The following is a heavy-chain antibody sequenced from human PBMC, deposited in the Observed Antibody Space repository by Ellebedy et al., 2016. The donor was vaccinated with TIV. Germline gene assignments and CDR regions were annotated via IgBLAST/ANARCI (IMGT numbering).Heavy chain of an antibody. CDR2: ISGSNSIV. CDR1: GFTFSSYS. V-gene: IGHV3-48*01. Sequence: GESLKISXAASGFTFSSYSMNWVRQAPGKGLEWVSYISGSNSIVYYADSVKGRFTISRDNAKNSLYLQMNSLRAEDTAVYYCARDRYGDYWYFDLWGRGTLVTVSS. D-gene: IGHD4-17*01. CDR3: ARDRYGDYWYFDL. J-gene: IGHJ2*01.